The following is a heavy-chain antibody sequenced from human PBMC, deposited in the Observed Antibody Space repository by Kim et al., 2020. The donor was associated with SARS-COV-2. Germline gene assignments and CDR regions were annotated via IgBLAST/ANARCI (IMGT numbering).Heavy chain of an antibody. J-gene: IGHJ4*02. D-gene: IGHD3-22*01. CDR3: AKDPDSSGYYYGSFPDY. Sequence: VTGRFTISRDNSKNTLYMTMNSLRAEDTAVYYCAKDPDSSGYYYGSFPDYWGQGTLVTVSS. V-gene: IGHV3-33*06.